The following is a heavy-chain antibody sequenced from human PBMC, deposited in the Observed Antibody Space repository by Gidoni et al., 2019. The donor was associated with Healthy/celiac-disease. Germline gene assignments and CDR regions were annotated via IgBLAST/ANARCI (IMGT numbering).Heavy chain of an antibody. V-gene: IGHV3-30-3*01. J-gene: IGHJ6*02. CDR1: GFTVSSYA. CDR3: ARVVTAIPYYYYGMDV. Sequence: QVQLVESGGGVVQPGGSLRLSCAASGFTVSSYAMHWVRQAPAKGLEWVAVISYDGSNTYYADSVKGRFTISRDNSKNTLYLQMNSLRAEDTAVYYCARVVTAIPYYYYGMDVWGQGTTVTVSS. CDR2: ISYDGSNT. D-gene: IGHD2-21*02.